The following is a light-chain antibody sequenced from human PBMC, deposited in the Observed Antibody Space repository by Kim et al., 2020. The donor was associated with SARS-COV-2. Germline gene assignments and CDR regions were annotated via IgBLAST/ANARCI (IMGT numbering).Light chain of an antibody. CDR3: MQGTYWPNT. V-gene: IGKV2-30*01. CDR2: KVF. CDR1: QSLVYSDGNTY. Sequence: DVGMTQSPLSLPVTLGQPASISCRSSQSLVYSDGNTYLNWFQQRPGQSPRRLIYKVFNRDSGVPDRFSGSGSGTDFTLKISRVEAEDVGVYYCMQGTYWPNTFGQGTKLEI. J-gene: IGKJ2*01.